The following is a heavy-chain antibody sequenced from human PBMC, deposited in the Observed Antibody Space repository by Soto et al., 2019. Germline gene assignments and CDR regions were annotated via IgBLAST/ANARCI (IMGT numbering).Heavy chain of an antibody. Sequence: GVLRLSCAASGFTFSSYDMHWVRQATGKGLEWVSAIGTAGDTYYPGSVKGRFTISRENAKNSLYLQMNSLRAGDTAVYYCARLSGSYTGFDYWGQGTLVTVSS. V-gene: IGHV3-13*01. CDR2: IGTAGDT. CDR1: GFTFSSYD. J-gene: IGHJ4*02. D-gene: IGHD3-10*01. CDR3: ARLSGSYTGFDY.